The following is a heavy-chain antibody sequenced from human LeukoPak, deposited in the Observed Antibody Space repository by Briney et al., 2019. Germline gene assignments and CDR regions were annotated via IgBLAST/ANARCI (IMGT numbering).Heavy chain of an antibody. D-gene: IGHD4-17*01. J-gene: IGHJ4*02. CDR1: RGSISSGGHY. CDR3: ARVSFTYGPLDS. Sequence: SETLSLTCNVSRGSISSGGHYWSWIRQRPGKGLEWMGYTYNPSLQSRLIISADTSMTQFSLRLRSVTAADTAVYYCARVSFTYGPLDSWGPGILVTVSS. V-gene: IGHV4-31*03.